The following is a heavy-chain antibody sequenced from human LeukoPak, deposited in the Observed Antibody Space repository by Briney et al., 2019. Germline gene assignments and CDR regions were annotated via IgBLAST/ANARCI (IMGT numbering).Heavy chain of an antibody. D-gene: IGHD3-3*01. V-gene: IGHV3-15*01. CDR3: TTYLYDFWSGYQYFDY. Sequence: KSGGSLRLSCAASGFTFSNAWMSWVRQAPGKGLEWVGRIKSKTDGGTTDYAAPVKGRFTISRDDSKNTLYLQMNSLETEDTAVYYCTTYLYDFWSGYQYFDYWGQGTLVTVSS. CDR2: IKSKTDGGTT. CDR1: GFTFSNAW. J-gene: IGHJ4*02.